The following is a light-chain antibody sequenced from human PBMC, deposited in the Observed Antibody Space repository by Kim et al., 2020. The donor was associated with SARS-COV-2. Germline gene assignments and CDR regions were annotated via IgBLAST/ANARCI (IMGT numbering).Light chain of an antibody. CDR1: QSISTY. V-gene: IGKV1-39*01. CDR2: AAS. CDR3: QQCYST. J-gene: IGKJ2*01. Sequence: DIQMTQSPSSLSASVGDRVTITCRASQSISTYLNWYQQRPGKAPKLLIYAASSLPSGVPSRFSGSGSGTDFTLTISSLQPEDFATYYCQQCYSTFGQRTKVDIK.